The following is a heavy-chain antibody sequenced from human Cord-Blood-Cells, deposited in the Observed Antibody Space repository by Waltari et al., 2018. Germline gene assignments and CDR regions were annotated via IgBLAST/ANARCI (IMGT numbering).Heavy chain of an antibody. J-gene: IGHJ5*02. CDR3: ARGPAARPSYNWFDP. D-gene: IGHD6-6*01. CDR1: GYTRHELS. Sequence: QVQLVQSGAEVKKPGASVKVSCKVSGYTRHELSMPWVRQAPGKGLEWMGGFDPEDGETIYAQKFQSRVTMTEDTSTDTAYMELSSLRSEDTAVYYCARGPAARPSYNWFDPWGQGTLVTVSS. CDR2: FDPEDGET. V-gene: IGHV1-24*01.